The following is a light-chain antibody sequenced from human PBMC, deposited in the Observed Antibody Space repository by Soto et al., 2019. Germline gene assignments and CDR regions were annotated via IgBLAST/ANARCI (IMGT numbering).Light chain of an antibody. CDR2: GTS. V-gene: IGKV3-20*01. Sequence: TQYPSTLSVSPGEGATLSCRASQSVSGSYLAWYQQKPGQAPRLFIYGTSSRATGIPDRFSGSGSGTDFTLTISRLEPEDFAVYYCQHYGSPLTFGGGTKVDIK. CDR3: QHYGSPLT. CDR1: QSVSGSY. J-gene: IGKJ4*01.